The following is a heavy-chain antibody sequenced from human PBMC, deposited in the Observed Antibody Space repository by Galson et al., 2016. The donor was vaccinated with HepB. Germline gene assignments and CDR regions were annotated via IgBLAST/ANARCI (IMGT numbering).Heavy chain of an antibody. V-gene: IGHV3-33*01. D-gene: IGHD3-9*01. CDR2: IWSDGSKR. CDR1: GFSFSNFA. Sequence: SLRLSCAASGFSFSNFAMHWVRQAPGKGLEWVANIWSDGSKRGYADSVKGRFTISRDNSKNTVYLQMNSLRAEDTAVYYCASTLYDILTGAYGLDVWGQGTTVTVSS. J-gene: IGHJ6*02. CDR3: ASTLYDILTGAYGLDV.